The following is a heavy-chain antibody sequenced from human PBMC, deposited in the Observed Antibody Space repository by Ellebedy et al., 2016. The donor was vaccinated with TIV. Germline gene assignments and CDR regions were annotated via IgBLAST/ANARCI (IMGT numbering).Heavy chain of an antibody. Sequence: GESLKISXAASGFTVSSNYMSWVRQAPGKGLEWVSAISGSGGSTYYADSVKGRFTISRDNSKNTLYLQMNSLRAEDTAVYYCARDWQSSSWYFYYYGMDVWGQGTTVTVSS. D-gene: IGHD6-13*01. J-gene: IGHJ6*02. CDR1: GFTVSSNY. V-gene: IGHV3-53*01. CDR3: ARDWQSSSWYFYYYGMDV. CDR2: ISGSGGST.